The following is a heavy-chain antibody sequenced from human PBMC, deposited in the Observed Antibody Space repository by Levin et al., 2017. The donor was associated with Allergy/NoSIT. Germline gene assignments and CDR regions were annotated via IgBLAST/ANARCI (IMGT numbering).Heavy chain of an antibody. CDR3: ARTDSSAYPDY. Sequence: GGSLRLSCAASGFTFSSYAMHWVRQAPGKGLEWVAVISYDGSTEYYADSVKGRFTISRDDSKNTLYLQMNSLRVEDTAVYYCARTDSSAYPDYWGQGTLVTVSS. V-gene: IGHV3-30-3*01. CDR1: GFTFSSYA. CDR2: ISYDGSTE. J-gene: IGHJ4*02. D-gene: IGHD3-22*01.